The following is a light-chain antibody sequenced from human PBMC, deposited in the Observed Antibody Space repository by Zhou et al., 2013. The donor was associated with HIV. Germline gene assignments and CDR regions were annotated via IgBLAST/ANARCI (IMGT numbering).Light chain of an antibody. J-gene: IGKJ1*01. Sequence: EIVLTQSPGTLSLSPGERATLSCRASQSVSSNYLAWYQQKPGQAPRLLIYGASSRATGIPDRFSGSGSGTDFTLTISRLEPEDFAVYYCQQFSSSPATFGQGTKVKIK. CDR1: QSVSSNY. CDR2: GAS. CDR3: QQFSSSPAT. V-gene: IGKV3-20*01.